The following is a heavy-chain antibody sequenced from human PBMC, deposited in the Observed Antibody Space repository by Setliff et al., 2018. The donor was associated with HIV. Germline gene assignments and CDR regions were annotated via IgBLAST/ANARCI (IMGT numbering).Heavy chain of an antibody. D-gene: IGHD3-10*01. CDR1: GGTFRSFT. CDR3: ARETYYGSGSYLPTEYYYYYMDV. CDR2: IIPIFGTA. J-gene: IGHJ6*03. V-gene: IGHV1-69*05. Sequence: ASVKVSCKASGGTFRSFTISWVRRAPGQGLEWMGGIIPIFGTANYAQKFQGRVTIITDESTTTAYMELRSLRSEDTAVYYCARETYYGSGSYLPTEYYYYYMDVWGKGTTVTVSS.